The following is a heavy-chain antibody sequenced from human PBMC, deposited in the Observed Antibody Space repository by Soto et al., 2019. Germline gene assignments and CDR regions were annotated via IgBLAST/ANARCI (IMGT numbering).Heavy chain of an antibody. J-gene: IGHJ4*02. CDR2: VKSKIDGGET. CDR1: GFTFTNTW. CDR3: TTEMAVASNY. Sequence: GGSLRLSCAASGFTFTNTWMNWVRQAPGKGLEWVGRVKSKIDGGETHYAAPVKGRFTISRDDSKTTLYLQMNSLKTDDTAVYYCTTEMAVASNYWGQGTLVTVSS. V-gene: IGHV3-15*07. D-gene: IGHD6-19*01.